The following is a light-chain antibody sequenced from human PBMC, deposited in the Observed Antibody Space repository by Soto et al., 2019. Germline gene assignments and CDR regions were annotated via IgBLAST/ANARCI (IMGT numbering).Light chain of an antibody. CDR2: EVS. V-gene: IGLV2-14*01. CDR1: SSDVGGYNS. Sequence: QSALTQPASVSGSPGQSITISCTGTSSDVGGYNSVSWYQHHPGKGPKLIIFEVSNRPSGVSNRFSASESGNTASLAISGLQTEDEADYFCRSYTGTSYVFGTGTKLTVL. CDR3: RSYTGTSYV. J-gene: IGLJ1*01.